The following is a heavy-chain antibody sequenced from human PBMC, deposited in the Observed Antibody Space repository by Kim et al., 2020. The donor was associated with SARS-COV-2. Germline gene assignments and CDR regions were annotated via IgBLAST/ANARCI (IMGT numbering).Heavy chain of an antibody. J-gene: IGHJ6*02. CDR3: ARAVSYYDILTGYYPSYYYYGMHL. D-gene: IGHD3-9*01. CDR2: IFYSGST. V-gene: IGHV4-59*01. Sequence: SETLSLTCTVSGGSISRYFWSWIRQPPGKALEWIGFIFYSGSTNYNPSLTSRVTISVDTSKSQFSLKLSPVTAAATAVYYCARAVSYYDILTGYYPSYYYYGMHLWRQGTTVTVS. CDR1: GGSISRYF.